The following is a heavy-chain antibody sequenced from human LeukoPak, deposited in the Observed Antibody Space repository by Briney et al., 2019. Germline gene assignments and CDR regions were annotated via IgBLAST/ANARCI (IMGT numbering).Heavy chain of an antibody. CDR1: VFTFSSYG. CDR3: AKAVQSLEGPNYFDY. Sequence: GVSLTLSCTASVFTFSSYGMSGVRQAPGKALEWVSLISGSGGSTYHADSVKGRFTISRDNSKNTLYLQMNSLSVEDRAVYYCAKAVQSLEGPNYFDYWGKGTLVTVSS. D-gene: IGHD6-6*01. CDR2: ISGSGGST. J-gene: IGHJ4*02. V-gene: IGHV3-23*01.